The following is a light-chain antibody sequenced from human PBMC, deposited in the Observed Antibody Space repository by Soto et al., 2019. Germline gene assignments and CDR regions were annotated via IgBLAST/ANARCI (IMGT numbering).Light chain of an antibody. J-gene: IGKJ4*01. CDR3: QQYKNWPPLT. CDR2: GAF. Sequence: EIVMTQSPATLSVSPGETATLSCRASQSVSYNLAWYQQKPGQGPRLLIYGAFTRSAGIPARFSGSGSWTEFTPIISSMQSEDVSVYYCQQYKNWPPLTFGGGTKVEIK. V-gene: IGKV3-15*01. CDR1: QSVSYN.